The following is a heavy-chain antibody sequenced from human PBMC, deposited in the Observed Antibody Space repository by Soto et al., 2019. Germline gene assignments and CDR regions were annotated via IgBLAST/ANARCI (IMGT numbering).Heavy chain of an antibody. J-gene: IGHJ6*02. CDR1: GYTFTGYY. CDR3: ARTRAVAPLKPFYYYGMDV. V-gene: IGHV1-2*02. Sequence: GASVKVSCKASGYTFTGYYMHRVRQAPGQGLEWMGWINPNSGGTNYAQKFQGRVTMTRDTSISTVYMELSRLRSDDTAVYYCARTRAVAPLKPFYYYGMDVWGQGTTVTVSS. CDR2: INPNSGGT. D-gene: IGHD6-19*01.